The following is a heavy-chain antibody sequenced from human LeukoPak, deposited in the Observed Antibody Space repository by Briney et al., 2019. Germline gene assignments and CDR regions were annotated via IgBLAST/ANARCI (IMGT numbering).Heavy chain of an antibody. CDR2: VSRSGST. V-gene: IGHV4-38-2*02. CDR1: DYSISTGHY. Sequence: PSETLSLTCTVSDYSISTGHYWGWIRQPPGKGLEWIGSVSRSGSTYYNPSLKSRVTISIDRSKSQFSLKLTSVTAADTAVYYCARASLHYDYWSGYYSPFDYWGQGTLVTVSS. J-gene: IGHJ4*02. CDR3: ARASLHYDYWSGYYSPFDY. D-gene: IGHD3-3*01.